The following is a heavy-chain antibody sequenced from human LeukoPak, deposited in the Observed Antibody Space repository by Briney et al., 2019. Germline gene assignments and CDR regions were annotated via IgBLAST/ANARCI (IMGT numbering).Heavy chain of an antibody. Sequence: ASVKVSCKASGYTFTGYYMHWVRQAPGQGLEWMVWINPDSGGTNYAQKFQGRVTMTRDTSISTAYMELSRLRSDDAAVYYCASLPPGYCSSTSCDRAFDIWGQGTMVTVSS. J-gene: IGHJ3*02. D-gene: IGHD2-2*01. V-gene: IGHV1-2*02. CDR2: INPDSGGT. CDR3: ASLPPGYCSSTSCDRAFDI. CDR1: GYTFTGYY.